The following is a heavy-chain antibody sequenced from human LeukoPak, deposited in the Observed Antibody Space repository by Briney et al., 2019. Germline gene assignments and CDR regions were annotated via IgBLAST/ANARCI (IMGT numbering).Heavy chain of an antibody. CDR1: GGSFSNFY. CDR3: ARYHYDSSGYYYWFDP. J-gene: IGHJ5*02. Sequence: PSETLSLTCAVYGGSFSNFYWSWIRQPPGKGLEWIGEINHGGGTNYNPSLKSRVTIAVATSKNQFSLELSSVTAADTAVHYCARYHYDSSGYYYWFDPWGQGTLVTVSS. CDR2: INHGGGT. D-gene: IGHD3-22*01. V-gene: IGHV4-34*01.